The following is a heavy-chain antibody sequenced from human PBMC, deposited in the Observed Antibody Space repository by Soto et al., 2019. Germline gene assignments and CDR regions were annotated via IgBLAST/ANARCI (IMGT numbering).Heavy chain of an antibody. Sequence: QVQLVQSGAEVKKPGASVKVSCKASGYTFTSYDINWVRQATGQGLEWMGWMNPNSGNTGYAQKFQGRVTMTRNTSISTAYMELRSLRSEDTAVYYCAIASYCSGGSCYGLVAFDIWGQGTMVTVSS. CDR3: AIASYCSGGSCYGLVAFDI. D-gene: IGHD2-15*01. CDR1: GYTFTSYD. V-gene: IGHV1-8*01. CDR2: MNPNSGNT. J-gene: IGHJ3*02.